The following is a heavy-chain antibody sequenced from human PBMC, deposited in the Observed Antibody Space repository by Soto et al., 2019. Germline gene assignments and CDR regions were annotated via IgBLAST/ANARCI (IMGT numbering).Heavy chain of an antibody. D-gene: IGHD3-16*01. J-gene: IGHJ3*01. CDR3: ARVHPSRLGAFDV. V-gene: IGHV3-74*01. CDR2: MNGEGTST. CDR1: GFTLSNYW. Sequence: VESGGELVRPGGSLRLSCSASGFTLSNYWMHWLRQVPGKGPVWVARMNGEGTSTNYVDSVKGRCSISRDTAKNTLYLQMNSLTVEDTALSYCARVHPSRLGAFDVWGQGTLVTV.